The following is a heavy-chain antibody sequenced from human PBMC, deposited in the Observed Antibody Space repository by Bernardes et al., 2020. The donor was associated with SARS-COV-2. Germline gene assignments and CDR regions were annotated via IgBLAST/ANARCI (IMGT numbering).Heavy chain of an antibody. J-gene: IGHJ4*02. Sequence: LRLSCPASVLTFSTFWMTWVRQAPAKGLEWVANITQDGSETFYVDSVKGRFTISRDNAKNSLCMEMNTLRAEDTAVYYCARIYSTSSFDFDYWGQGTLVTVSS. CDR3: ARIYSTSSFDFDY. CDR2: ITQDGSET. V-gene: IGHV3-7*01. D-gene: IGHD6-6*01. CDR1: VLTFSTFW.